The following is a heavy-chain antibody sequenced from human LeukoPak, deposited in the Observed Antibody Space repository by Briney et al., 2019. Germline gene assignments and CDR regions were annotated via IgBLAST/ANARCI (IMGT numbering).Heavy chain of an antibody. D-gene: IGHD5-12*01. CDR1: GDTFTSYD. J-gene: IGHJ6*02. V-gene: IGHV1-8*01. Sequence: ASVKVFCKASGDTFTSYDINWVRQASGQGREWGGWMNPKRGNKVYAQKFEGRVTMPRNTSITTAYMKLSSLRSEDTAVYYSARGGGGGYDIYYYYGMDVWAKGPRSPSP. CDR2: MNPKRGNK. CDR3: ARGGGGGYDIYYYYGMDV.